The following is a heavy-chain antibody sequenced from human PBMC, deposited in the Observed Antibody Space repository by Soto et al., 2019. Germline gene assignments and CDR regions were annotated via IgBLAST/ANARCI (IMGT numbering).Heavy chain of an antibody. V-gene: IGHV3-23*01. Sequence: PGGSLRLSCAASGFTFSSYAMSWVRQAPGKGLEWVSAISGSGGSTYYADSVKGRFTISRDNSKNTLYLQMNSLRAEDTAVYYCARDLLEGYGHARQPDYWGQGTLVTVSS. CDR3: ARDLLEGYGHARQPDY. J-gene: IGHJ4*02. D-gene: IGHD5-18*01. CDR1: GFTFSSYA. CDR2: ISGSGGST.